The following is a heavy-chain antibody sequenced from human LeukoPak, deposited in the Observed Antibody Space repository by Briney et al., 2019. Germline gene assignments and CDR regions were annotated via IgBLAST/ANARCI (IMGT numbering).Heavy chain of an antibody. CDR2: ISSSSIYI. CDR3: ARTSRYCSGGSCYSPLGY. D-gene: IGHD2-15*01. J-gene: IGHJ4*02. Sequence: PGGSLRLSCAASGFTFSSYSMNWVRQAPGKGLEWVSSISSSSIYIYYADSVKGRFTISRDNAKNSLYLQMNSLRAEDTAVYYCARTSRYCSGGSCYSPLGYWGQGTLVTVSS. CDR1: GFTFSSYS. V-gene: IGHV3-21*01.